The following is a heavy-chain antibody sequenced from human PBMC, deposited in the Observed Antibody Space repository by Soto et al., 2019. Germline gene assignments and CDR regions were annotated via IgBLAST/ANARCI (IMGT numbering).Heavy chain of an antibody. Sequence: QVQLVQSGTEVKKPGASVKVSCQASGYSISAYYIHWVRQAPGQGLEWMGWIDPKNGGTVSAQKFQGRLTMTRDTSISTVYMDLSGLTSDDTALYYCGRDDYGIFHYWGPGSLVTVSS. CDR1: GYSISAYY. D-gene: IGHD3-10*01. CDR2: IDPKNGGT. J-gene: IGHJ4*02. CDR3: GRDDYGIFHY. V-gene: IGHV1-2*02.